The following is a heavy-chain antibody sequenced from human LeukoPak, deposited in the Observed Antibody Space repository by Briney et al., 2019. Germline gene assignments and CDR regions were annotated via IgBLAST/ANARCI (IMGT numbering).Heavy chain of an antibody. J-gene: IGHJ4*02. Sequence: PGGSLRLSCAASGFTFSSYSMNWVRQAPGKGLEWVSSISSSSSYIYYADSVKGRFTISRDNAKNSLYLQMNSLRAEDTAVYYCAREAGLWFGELPRFFDYWGQGTLVTVSS. V-gene: IGHV3-21*01. CDR3: AREAGLWFGELPRFFDY. CDR2: ISSSSSYI. CDR1: GFTFSSYS. D-gene: IGHD3-10*01.